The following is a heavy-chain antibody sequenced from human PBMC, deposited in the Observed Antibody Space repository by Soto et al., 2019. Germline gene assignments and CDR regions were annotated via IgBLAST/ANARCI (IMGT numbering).Heavy chain of an antibody. CDR1: GFTFSSYS. CDR3: ASSLGGQDHPDYG. J-gene: IGHJ4*02. V-gene: IGHV3-21*01. CDR2: ISSSSSYI. D-gene: IGHD3-16*01. Sequence: GGSLRLSCAASGFTFSSYSMNWVRQAPGKGLEWVSSISSSSSYIYYADSVKGRFTISRDNAKNSLYLQMNSLRAEDTAVYYCASSLGGQDHPDYGWGQGTLVTVSS.